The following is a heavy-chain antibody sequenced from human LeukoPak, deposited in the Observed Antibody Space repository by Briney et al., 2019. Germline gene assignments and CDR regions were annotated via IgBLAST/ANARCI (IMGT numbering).Heavy chain of an antibody. CDR1: GGSISSSSYY. CDR2: IYYSGST. V-gene: IGHV4-39*01. J-gene: IGHJ3*02. Sequence: PSETLSLTCTVSGGSISSSSYYWGWIRQPPGKGLGWIGSIYYSGSTYYNPSLKSRVTISVDTSKNQFSLKLSSVTAADTAVYYCARLTVTNDAFDIWGQGTMVTVSS. CDR3: ARLTVTNDAFDI. D-gene: IGHD4-17*01.